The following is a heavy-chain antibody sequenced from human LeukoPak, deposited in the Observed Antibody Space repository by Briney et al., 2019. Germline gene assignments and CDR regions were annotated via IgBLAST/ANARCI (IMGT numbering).Heavy chain of an antibody. CDR2: ISYNGGT. Sequence: SETLSLTCTVSGGSVSTYYWSWIRQTPGKGLEWIGYISYNGGTDYGPSLKSRVTMSLDTSKNQFSLKLSSVTAADTGVYYCARPSTPYYYDSSGYTPFDYWGQGTLVTVSS. D-gene: IGHD3-22*01. J-gene: IGHJ4*02. CDR1: GGSVSTYY. V-gene: IGHV4-59*02. CDR3: ARPSTPYYYDSSGYTPFDY.